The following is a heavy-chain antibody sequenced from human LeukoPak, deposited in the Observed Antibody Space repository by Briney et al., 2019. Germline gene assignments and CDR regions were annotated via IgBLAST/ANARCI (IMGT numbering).Heavy chain of an antibody. CDR2: IYHSGSS. CDR3: ARDRPYYFGSGSYYDGFDS. Sequence: SETLSLTCTVSGISISRYYWSWLRQPPGKGLEWIGDIYHSGSSNYSPSLKRRVTISLDTSKNQFSLNLSSVPAADTAVSYCARDRPYYFGSGSYYDGFDSWGQGTLVTVSS. J-gene: IGHJ4*02. CDR1: GISISRYY. D-gene: IGHD3-10*01. V-gene: IGHV4-59*01.